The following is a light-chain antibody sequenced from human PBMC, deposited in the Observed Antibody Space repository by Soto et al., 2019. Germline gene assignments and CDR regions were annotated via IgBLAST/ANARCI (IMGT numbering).Light chain of an antibody. CDR1: QSISSW. V-gene: IGKV1-5*01. Sequence: GDRVTITCRASQSISSWLAWYQQKPGKAPKLLIYDASTLESGVTSRFSGSGSGTEFTLTISSLQPDDFATYYCKQYRTFGQGTKVDXK. CDR3: KQYRT. J-gene: IGKJ1*01. CDR2: DAS.